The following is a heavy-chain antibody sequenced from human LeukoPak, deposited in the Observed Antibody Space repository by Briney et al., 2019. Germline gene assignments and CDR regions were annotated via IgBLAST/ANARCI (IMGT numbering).Heavy chain of an antibody. J-gene: IGHJ4*02. CDR1: GGSFSAYY. V-gene: IGHV4-34*01. Sequence: SETLSLTCSVYGGSFSAYYWTWIRQSPGKGLEWIGEINHSGSTNYNPSLKSRVSMSVGTSKNQFSLNLRSVTAADTAVYYCAGYRLGYWGQGTLVTVSS. D-gene: IGHD3-16*01. CDR3: AGYRLGY. CDR2: INHSGST.